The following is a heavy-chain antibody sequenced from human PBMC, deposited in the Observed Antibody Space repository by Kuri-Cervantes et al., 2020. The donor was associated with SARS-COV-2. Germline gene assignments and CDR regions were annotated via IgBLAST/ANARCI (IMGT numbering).Heavy chain of an antibody. D-gene: IGHD1-7*01. V-gene: IGHV3-23*01. Sequence: GESLKISCTASGFTFGDYAMSWVRQAPGKGLEWVSAISGSGGSTYYADSVKGRFTISRDNSKNTLYLQMNSLRAEDTAVYYCAKDPAYNWNYRAHDAFDIWGQGTMVTVSS. CDR2: ISGSGGST. J-gene: IGHJ3*02. CDR3: AKDPAYNWNYRAHDAFDI. CDR1: GFTFGDYA.